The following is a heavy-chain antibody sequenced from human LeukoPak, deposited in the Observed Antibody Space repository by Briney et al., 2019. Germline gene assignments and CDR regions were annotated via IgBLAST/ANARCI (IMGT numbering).Heavy chain of an antibody. CDR2: IWYDGSND. V-gene: IGHV3-33*01. Sequence: GRSLRLSCTASGFNFGSDAMHWVRQAPGKGLEWVAFIWYDGSNDHYADSVKGRFTISRDNAKNSLYLQMNSLRAEDTAVYYCARDHRVAGATGSSDYWGQGTLVTVSS. J-gene: IGHJ4*02. CDR3: ARDHRVAGATGSSDY. CDR1: GFNFGSDA. D-gene: IGHD1-26*01.